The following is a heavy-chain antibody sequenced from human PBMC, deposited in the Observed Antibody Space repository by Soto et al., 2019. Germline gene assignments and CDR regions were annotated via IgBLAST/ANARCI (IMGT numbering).Heavy chain of an antibody. D-gene: IGHD3-16*01. J-gene: IGHJ1*01. Sequence: QGQLVESGGGVVQPGTSLRVSCVGSGFTFRSYVIHWVRQAPGKGLEWVALTSYDGSDKYYGDSVRGRFTISRDNSRNTVDLQMDSLRLEDTALYYCARWGTTGGLDVWGQGTLVSVSS. CDR2: TSYDGSDK. V-gene: IGHV3-30*19. CDR3: ARWGTTGGLDV. CDR1: GFTFRSYV.